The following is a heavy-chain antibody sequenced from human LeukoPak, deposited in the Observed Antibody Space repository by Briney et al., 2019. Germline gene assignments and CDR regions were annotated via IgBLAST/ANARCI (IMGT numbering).Heavy chain of an antibody. V-gene: IGHV3-20*04. D-gene: IGHD1-26*01. Sequence: PGGSLRLSCAASGFTFDDYGMSWVRQAPGKGLEWVSGINWNGGSAGYADSVKGRFTISRDNAKNSLFLQMNSLRAEDTALYYCARDRGGSYMYLQHWGQGTQVTVSS. CDR3: ARDRGGSYMYLQH. J-gene: IGHJ1*01. CDR1: GFTFDDYG. CDR2: INWNGGSA.